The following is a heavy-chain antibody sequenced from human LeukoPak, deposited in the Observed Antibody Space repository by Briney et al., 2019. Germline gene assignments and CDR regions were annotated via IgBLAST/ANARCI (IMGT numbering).Heavy chain of an antibody. V-gene: IGHV4-4*02. CDR2: IFHSGNT. J-gene: IGHJ4*02. D-gene: IGHD6-13*01. Sequence: SETLSLTCAVSGDSISSSNWWSWVRQPPGKGLEWIGEIFHSGNTNYNPSLKSRVTISVDKSKNHFSLKLSSVTAADTAVYYCARVYSSSWYVAFDYWGQGTLVTVSS. CDR1: GDSISSSNW. CDR3: ARVYSSSWYVAFDY.